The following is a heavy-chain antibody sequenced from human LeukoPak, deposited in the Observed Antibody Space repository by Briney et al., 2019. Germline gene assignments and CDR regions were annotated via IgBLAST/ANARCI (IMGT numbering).Heavy chain of an antibody. D-gene: IGHD6-19*01. Sequence: SETLSLTCTVSGDSINNYFWSWIRQPPGKGLEWIGDIYYSGSTNYKSSLKSRVTMSVDTSKNHFSLKLGSVTAADTAVYYCARGNSSGWYGGFDYWGQGILVTVSS. CDR2: IYYSGST. V-gene: IGHV4-59*01. CDR1: GDSINNYF. CDR3: ARGNSSGWYGGFDY. J-gene: IGHJ4*02.